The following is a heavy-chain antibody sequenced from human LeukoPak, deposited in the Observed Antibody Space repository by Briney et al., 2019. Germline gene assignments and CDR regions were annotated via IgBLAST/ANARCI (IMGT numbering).Heavy chain of an antibody. Sequence: ASVKVSCKASVYTFTSYGISWVRQAPGQGLEWMGWISAYNGNTNYAQKLQGRVTMTTDTSTSTAYMELRSLRSDDTAVYYCARSSGSYSVNWFDPWGQGTLVTVSS. CDR2: ISAYNGNT. D-gene: IGHD1-26*01. J-gene: IGHJ5*02. CDR3: ARSSGSYSVNWFDP. V-gene: IGHV1-18*01. CDR1: VYTFTSYG.